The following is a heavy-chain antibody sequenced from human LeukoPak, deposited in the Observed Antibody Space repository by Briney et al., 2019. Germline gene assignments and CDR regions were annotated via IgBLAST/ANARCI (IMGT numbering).Heavy chain of an antibody. CDR3: ARNSPRGYAHAFDI. CDR2: IYYSGST. D-gene: IGHD5-12*01. Sequence: SETLSLTCTVSGGSISSYYWSWIRQPPGKGLEWIGYIYYSGSTNYNPSLKSRVTISVDTSKNQFSLKLSSVTAADTAVYYCARNSPRGYAHAFDIWGQGTTVTVSS. J-gene: IGHJ3*02. V-gene: IGHV4-59*01. CDR1: GGSISSYY.